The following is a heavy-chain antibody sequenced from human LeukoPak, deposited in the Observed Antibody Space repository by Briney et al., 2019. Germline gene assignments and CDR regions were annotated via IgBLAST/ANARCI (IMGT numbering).Heavy chain of an antibody. V-gene: IGHV3-23*01. D-gene: IGHD1-14*01. J-gene: IGHJ4*02. CDR2: VSSSGGST. CDR1: GFTFSNYA. CDR3: AKYWRSYNTSPDN. Sequence: PGGSLRLSCAASGFTFSNYAMTWVRQAPGKGLEWVAGVSSSGGSTYYADSVQRRFTISRDNFKNTLYLQMNSLRAEDTAIYYCAKYWRSYNTSPDNWGQGILVTVSS.